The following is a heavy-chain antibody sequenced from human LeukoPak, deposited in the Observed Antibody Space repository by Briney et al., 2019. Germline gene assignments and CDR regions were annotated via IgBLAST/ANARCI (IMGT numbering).Heavy chain of an antibody. CDR3: ARISVTSYYFDY. V-gene: IGHV3-7*01. D-gene: IGHD3-16*02. CDR2: IKLDGSER. Sequence: PGGSLRLSCAASGFTFSSYAMSWVRQAPGKGLEWVANIKLDGSERYYVDSVKGRFTISRDNAKSSLYLQMNSLRAEDTAVYYCARISVTSYYFDYWGQGTLVTVSS. J-gene: IGHJ4*02. CDR1: GFTFSSYA.